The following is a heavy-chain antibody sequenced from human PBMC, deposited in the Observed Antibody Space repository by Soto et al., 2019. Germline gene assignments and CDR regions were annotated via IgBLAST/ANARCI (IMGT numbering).Heavy chain of an antibody. CDR2: INSDGSST. J-gene: IGHJ4*02. CDR1: GFTFSSYW. Sequence: GGSLRLSCAASGFTFSSYWMHWVRQAPGKGLVWVSRINSDGSSTSYADSVKGRFTISRDNAKNTLYLQMNSLRAEDTAVYYCARDNGGYYDFWSGSSYYFDYWGQGTLVTV. CDR3: ARDNGGYYDFWSGSSYYFDY. V-gene: IGHV3-74*01. D-gene: IGHD3-3*01.